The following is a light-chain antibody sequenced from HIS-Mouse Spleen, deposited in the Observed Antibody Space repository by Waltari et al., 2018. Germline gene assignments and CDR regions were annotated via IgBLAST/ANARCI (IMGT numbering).Light chain of an antibody. CDR2: EDS. CDR1: ALPKTY. V-gene: IGLV3-10*01. J-gene: IGLJ2*01. Sequence: SYELTQPPSVSVSPGQPARIPCSGHALPKTYAYWYQQKSGQAPVLVLYEDSKRPSGIPERFSGSSSGTMATLTISGAQVEDEADYYCYSTDSSGNHRVFGGGTKLTVL. CDR3: YSTDSSGNHRV.